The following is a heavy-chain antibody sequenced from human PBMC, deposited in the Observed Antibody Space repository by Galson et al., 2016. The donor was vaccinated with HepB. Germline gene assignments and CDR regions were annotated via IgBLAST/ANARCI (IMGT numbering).Heavy chain of an antibody. CDR1: GGSISSYY. Sequence: SETLSLTCTVSGGSISSYYWSWIRQPPGKGLEWIGYIYYSGSTDYNPSLKSRVTISVDTSKNQFSLKMRSVTAADTAVFYCARARGADSAGYPFPTFDYWGQGTLVTVSS. CDR3: ARARGADSAGYPFPTFDY. J-gene: IGHJ4*02. V-gene: IGHV4-59*01. CDR2: IYYSGST. D-gene: IGHD3-22*01.